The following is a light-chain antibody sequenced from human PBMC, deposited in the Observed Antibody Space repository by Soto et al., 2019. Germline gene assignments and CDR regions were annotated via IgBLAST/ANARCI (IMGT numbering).Light chain of an antibody. V-gene: IGKV1-39*01. Sequence: DIHMTQSPSSLSASVGDRVTITCRASQSISFYLNWYQQKPGKAPKLLIYAASNLQSGVPSRFSGSGSGTDFTLTISSLQPEDFATYSCQQSFTSPLTFGGGTKMEIK. CDR1: QSISFY. CDR2: AAS. J-gene: IGKJ4*01. CDR3: QQSFTSPLT.